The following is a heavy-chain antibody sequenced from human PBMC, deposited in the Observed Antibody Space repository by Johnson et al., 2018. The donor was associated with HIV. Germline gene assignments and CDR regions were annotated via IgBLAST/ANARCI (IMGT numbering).Heavy chain of an antibody. Sequence: VQLVESGGVVAQIGGSLRLSCAASGFTFDAYTMYWVRQPPGKGLEWVSLISWDGGNTYYADSVKGRFIISRDNSKESLYLQMNSLRADDTALYYCVRRIAVDDAFDIWGQGTMVTVSS. CDR2: ISWDGGNT. J-gene: IGHJ3*02. V-gene: IGHV3-43D*03. D-gene: IGHD6-19*01. CDR1: GFTFDAYT. CDR3: VRRIAVDDAFDI.